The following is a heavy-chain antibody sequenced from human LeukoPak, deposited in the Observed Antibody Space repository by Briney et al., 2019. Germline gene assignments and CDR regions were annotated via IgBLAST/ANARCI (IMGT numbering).Heavy chain of an antibody. V-gene: IGHV3-30-3*01. CDR2: ISYDGSNK. J-gene: IGHJ4*02. Sequence: GGSLRLSCAASGFTFSSYAMHWVRQAPGKGLEWVAVISYDGSNKYYADSVKGRFTTSRDNSKNTLYLQMNSLRAEDTAVYYCASMDDFWSGYSFDYWGQGTPVTVSS. D-gene: IGHD3-3*01. CDR1: GFTFSSYA. CDR3: ASMDDFWSGYSFDY.